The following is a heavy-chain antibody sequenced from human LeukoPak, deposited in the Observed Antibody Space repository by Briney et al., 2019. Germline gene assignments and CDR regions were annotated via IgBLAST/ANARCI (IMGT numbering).Heavy chain of an antibody. CDR2: IYYIGIT. CDR3: ARAYCGGDCSFDY. Sequence: SETLSLTCTASGGSISSYYWSWIRQPPGKGLEWIGNIYYIGITNYNPSLKRRVTISVNTPKKRFPLRLRSVTAPDTAVYYCARAYCGGDCSFDYWGQGTLVTVSS. V-gene: IGHV4-59*08. CDR1: GGSISSYY. J-gene: IGHJ4*02. D-gene: IGHD2-21*02.